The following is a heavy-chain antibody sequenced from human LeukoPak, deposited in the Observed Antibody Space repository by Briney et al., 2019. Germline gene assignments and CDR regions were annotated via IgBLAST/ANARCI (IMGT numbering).Heavy chain of an antibody. J-gene: IGHJ4*02. D-gene: IGHD3-10*01. CDR3: ARGYEVRGVIIDLSHDY. CDR1: GYTFTGYY. CDR2: INPNSGGT. V-gene: IGHV1-2*06. Sequence: ASVKVSCKASGYTFTGYYMHWVRQAPGQGLEWMGRINPNSGGTNYEEKFQGRVTMTRDTSISTAYMELSRLRSDDTAVYYCARGYEVRGVIIDLSHDYWGQGTLVTVSS.